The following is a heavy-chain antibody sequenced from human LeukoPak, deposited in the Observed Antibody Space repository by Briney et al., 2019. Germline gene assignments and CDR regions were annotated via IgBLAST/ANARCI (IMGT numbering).Heavy chain of an antibody. D-gene: IGHD5-18*01. Sequence: GRSLSLSCEASGFTFSSHGMNCVRQAPGKGLEWVTGIWYDGSKKLYTDSVKGRFTISRDNSKNTLYLQMNSLRAEDTAVYYCARDWSYGAFDYWGQGTLVTVSS. CDR1: GFTFSSHG. V-gene: IGHV3-33*01. CDR3: ARDWSYGAFDY. J-gene: IGHJ4*02. CDR2: IWYDGSKK.